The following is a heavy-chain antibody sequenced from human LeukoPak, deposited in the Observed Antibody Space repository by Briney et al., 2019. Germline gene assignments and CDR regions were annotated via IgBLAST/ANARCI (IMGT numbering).Heavy chain of an antibody. J-gene: IGHJ4*02. D-gene: IGHD2-21*01. CDR2: ISSNGGST. Sequence: PGGSLRLSCAASGFTFSSYAMHWVGQAPGKGLEYVSAISSNGGSTYYANSVKGRFTISRDNSKNTLYLQMGSLRAEDMAVYYCARAGGGDCYDYWGQGTLVTVSS. CDR1: GFTFSSYA. CDR3: ARAGGGDCYDY. V-gene: IGHV3-64*01.